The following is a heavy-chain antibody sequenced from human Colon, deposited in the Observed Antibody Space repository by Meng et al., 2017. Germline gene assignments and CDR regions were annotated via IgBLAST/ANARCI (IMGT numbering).Heavy chain of an antibody. V-gene: IGHV3-30*04. CDR1: GYVFSDFA. CDR2: ISYDGTNE. D-gene: IGHD2-8*01. J-gene: IGHJ4*02. CDR3: ARESVYGSVHYPYGY. Sequence: GESLKISCATSGYVFSDFAMHWVRRAPGRGLEWVAFISYDGTNEYYADFAKGRFTVSRDQFMNTLYLQMNSLRAEDTAVYYCARESVYGSVHYPYGYWGKGALVTVSS.